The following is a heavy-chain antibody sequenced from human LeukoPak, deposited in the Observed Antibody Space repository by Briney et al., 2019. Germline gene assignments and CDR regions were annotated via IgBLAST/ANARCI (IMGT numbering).Heavy chain of an antibody. CDR1: GFTLSSYW. Sequence: GGSLRLSCEASGFTLSSYWMSWVRQVPGKGLEWVANIKQDGNEKYYVDSVKGRFTISRDNPRDSLYLQMNSLRAEDTAVYFCARVRRAKRQNRFYFYYYMDVWGKGTTVTVS. CDR2: IKQDGNEK. J-gene: IGHJ6*03. CDR3: ARVRRAKRQNRFYFYYYMDV. D-gene: IGHD3-3*01. V-gene: IGHV3-7*01.